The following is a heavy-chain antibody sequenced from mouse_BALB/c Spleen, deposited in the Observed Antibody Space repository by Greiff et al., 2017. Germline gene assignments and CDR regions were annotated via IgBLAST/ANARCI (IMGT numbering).Heavy chain of an antibody. CDR3: ARQGSSSWFAY. Sequence: EVHLVESGGGLVQPGGSLKLSCAASGFTFSSYTMSWVRQTPEKRLEWVAYISNGGGSTYYPDTVKGRFTISRDNAKNTLYLQMSSLKSEDTAMYYCARQGSSSWFAYWGQGTLVTVSA. CDR1: GFTFSSYT. V-gene: IGHV5-12-2*01. J-gene: IGHJ3*01. CDR2: ISNGGGST.